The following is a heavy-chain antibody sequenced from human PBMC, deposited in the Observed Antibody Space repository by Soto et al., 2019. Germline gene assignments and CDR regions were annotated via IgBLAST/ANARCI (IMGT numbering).Heavy chain of an antibody. CDR1: GFTFSSYS. CDR3: AREGGGYSYGYMVY. CDR2: ISSSSSTI. Sequence: EVQLVESGGGLVQPGGSLRLSCAASGFTFSSYSMNWVRQAQGKGLEWVSYISSSSSTIYYADSVKGRFTISRDNAKNSLYLQMNSLRDEDTAVYYCAREGGGYSYGYMVYWGQGTLVTVSS. D-gene: IGHD5-18*01. J-gene: IGHJ4*02. V-gene: IGHV3-48*02.